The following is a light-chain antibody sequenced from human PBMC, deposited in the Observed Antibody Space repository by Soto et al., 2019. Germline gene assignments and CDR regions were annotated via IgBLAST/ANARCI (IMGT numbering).Light chain of an antibody. V-gene: IGLV1-47*01. CDR1: SSNIGSNY. J-gene: IGLJ2*01. CDR3: AAWDDSLSGVV. Sequence: QSVLTQPPSASGTPGQRVTISCSGSSSNIGSNYVYWYQQLPGTAPKVLIYRNNLRPSGVPDRFSGSKSGTSASLAIRWLRAEDEADYYCAAWDDSLSGVVFGGGTKLTVL. CDR2: RNN.